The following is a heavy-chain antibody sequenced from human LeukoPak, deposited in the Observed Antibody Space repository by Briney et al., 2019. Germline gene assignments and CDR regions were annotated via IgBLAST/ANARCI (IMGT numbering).Heavy chain of an antibody. D-gene: IGHD4-17*01. V-gene: IGHV3-20*04. CDR1: GFTFDDYG. J-gene: IGHJ4*02. Sequence: GGSLRLSGAASGFTFDDYGMSWVRQAPGKGLEWVSGINWNGGSTGYADSVKGRFTISRDNAKNSLYLQTNSLRAEDTALYYCARDRGDYVLDYWGQGTLVTVSS. CDR2: INWNGGST. CDR3: ARDRGDYVLDY.